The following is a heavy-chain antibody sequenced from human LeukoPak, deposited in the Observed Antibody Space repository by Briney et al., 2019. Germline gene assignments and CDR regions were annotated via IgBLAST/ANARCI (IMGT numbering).Heavy chain of an antibody. J-gene: IGHJ5*02. D-gene: IGHD5-24*01. Sequence: GASVKVSCKAFGYTFTSNYMHWVRQAPGQGPEWMGVISPSGGSTTYAQKFRDRLTLTRDMSTSTDYLELSSLRSEDTAVYYCARDNSVRDEAWWFNPWGQGTLVTVSS. CDR2: ISPSGGST. CDR3: ARDNSVRDEAWWFNP. V-gene: IGHV1-46*01. CDR1: GYTFTSNY.